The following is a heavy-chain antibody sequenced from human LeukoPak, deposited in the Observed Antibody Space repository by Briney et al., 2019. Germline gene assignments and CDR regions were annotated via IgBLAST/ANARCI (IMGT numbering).Heavy chain of an antibody. J-gene: IGHJ4*02. CDR3: ARHYKSTRTTVFDY. V-gene: IGHV4-59*01. Sequence: SETLSLTCTVSGVSINTYFWSWIRQPPGKGLEWIGYVYYNGITNYNPSLKSRVSISLDTSKNQFSLRLNSVTAAETAVYYCARHYKSTRTTVFDYWGQGTLVTVSS. CDR1: GVSINTYF. D-gene: IGHD4-11*01. CDR2: VYYNGIT.